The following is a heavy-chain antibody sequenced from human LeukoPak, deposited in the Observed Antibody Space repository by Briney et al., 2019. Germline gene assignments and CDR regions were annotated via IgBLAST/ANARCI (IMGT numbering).Heavy chain of an antibody. CDR3: ARADWNLHFDY. V-gene: IGHV3-20*04. J-gene: IGHJ4*02. Sequence: GGPLRLSCTAYGFTFDDYGMSWVRQAPGKGLEWVSGINWNGGSTGYADSVKGRFTISRDNAKNSLYLQMNSLRAEDTALYYCARADWNLHFDYWGQGTLVTVSS. D-gene: IGHD1-1*01. CDR1: GFTFDDYG. CDR2: INWNGGST.